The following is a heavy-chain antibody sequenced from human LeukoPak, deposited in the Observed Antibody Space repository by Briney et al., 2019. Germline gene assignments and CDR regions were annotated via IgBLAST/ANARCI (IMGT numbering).Heavy chain of an antibody. Sequence: SVKVSCKASGYTFTSYYMHWVRQAPGQGLEWMGGIIPIFGTANYAQKFQGRVTITADESTSTAYMELSSLRSEDTAVYYCARASSTYSGSYPYDYWGQGTLVTVSS. V-gene: IGHV1-69*13. CDR1: GYTFTSYY. D-gene: IGHD1-26*01. J-gene: IGHJ4*02. CDR3: ARASSTYSGSYPYDY. CDR2: IIPIFGTA.